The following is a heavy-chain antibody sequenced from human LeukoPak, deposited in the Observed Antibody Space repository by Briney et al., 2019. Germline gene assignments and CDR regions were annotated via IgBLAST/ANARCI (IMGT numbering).Heavy chain of an antibody. CDR3: ARDRIVGALGWLDP. V-gene: IGHV1-69*01. J-gene: IGHJ5*02. Sequence: SVKVSCKAPGGTFSSYSITWVRQAPGQGLEWMGGVAPLLETTSYAPKFRGRMTITADESTSTAYMELTSLRSDDTAVYYCARDRIVGALGWLDPWGQGTLVTVSS. D-gene: IGHD1-26*01. CDR2: VAPLLETT. CDR1: GGTFSSYS.